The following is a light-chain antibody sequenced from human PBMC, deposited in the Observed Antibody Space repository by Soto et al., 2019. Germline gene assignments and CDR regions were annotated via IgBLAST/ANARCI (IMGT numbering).Light chain of an antibody. Sequence: EIVLTQSPGTLSLSPGERATLSCRASQSVTSNYLAWHQQKPGQAPRLLIYDASTRATGIPDRFSGSGSGTDFTLTISRLEPEDFAVYYCQQYGSSPFTFGHGTKVDIK. CDR1: QSVTSNY. CDR3: QQYGSSPFT. V-gene: IGKV3-20*01. CDR2: DAS. J-gene: IGKJ3*01.